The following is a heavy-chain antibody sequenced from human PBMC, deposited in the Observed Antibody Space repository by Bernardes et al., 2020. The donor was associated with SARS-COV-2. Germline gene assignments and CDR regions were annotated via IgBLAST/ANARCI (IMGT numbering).Heavy chain of an antibody. J-gene: IGHJ6*02. CDR3: TRRVPILKYDSSGSSTLGYDDGLDV. D-gene: IGHD3-22*01. CDR1: GGSMSSSY. Sequence: SETLSLTCTVSGGSMSSSYWSWIRQPPGPGLAWIGYIYYSGSTTYNPSLKSRVTFSVDTSKNQFSLKLNSVTAADTAVYFCTRRVPILKYDSSGSSTLGYDDGLDVCGQGTTVAVS. CDR2: IYYSGST. V-gene: IGHV4-59*08.